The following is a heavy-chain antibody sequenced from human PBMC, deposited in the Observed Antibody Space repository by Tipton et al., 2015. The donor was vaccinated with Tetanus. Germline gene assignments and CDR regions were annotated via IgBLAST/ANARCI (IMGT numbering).Heavy chain of an antibody. J-gene: IGHJ4*01. CDR3: ARDYDGSERYDY. CDR2: ILPIFGTT. V-gene: IGHV1-69*06. Sequence: QLVQSGPEVKKPGSSAKVSCKASGGTFTSYAFSWVRQAPGQGLEWLGTILPIFGTTNYAQKFQGRVTITADKSTRTVYMELSSLGSGDSDIYYCARDYDGSERYDYWGQGTLVTVSS. CDR1: GGTFTSYA. D-gene: IGHD3-10*01.